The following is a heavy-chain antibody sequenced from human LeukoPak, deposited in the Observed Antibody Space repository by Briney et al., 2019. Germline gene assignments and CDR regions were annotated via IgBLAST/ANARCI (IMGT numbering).Heavy chain of an antibody. Sequence: ASVKVSCKASGYTFTGYYMHWVRQAPGQGLEWMGRINPNSGGTNYAQKFQGRVTMTRDTSISTAYMELSSLTSGDTAVYFCARSDYNDYRGLGFWGQGTLVTVSS. CDR2: INPNSGGT. CDR3: ARSDYNDYRGLGF. CDR1: GYTFTGYY. J-gene: IGHJ4*02. D-gene: IGHD4-11*01. V-gene: IGHV1-2*06.